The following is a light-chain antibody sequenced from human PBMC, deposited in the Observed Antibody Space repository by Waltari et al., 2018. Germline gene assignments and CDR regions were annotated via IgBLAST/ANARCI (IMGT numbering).Light chain of an antibody. J-gene: IGKJ1*01. CDR1: QSVLYSSNNKNC. CDR3: QQYYNTPLT. V-gene: IGKV4-1*01. CDR2: LAS. Sequence: DIVMTQSPDSLAVSLGERATLNCKSSQSVLYSSNNKNCLAWYQQKPGQPPKLPISLASTRESGVPFRFSGSGSGSDFTLTISSLQAEDVAVYYCQQYYNTPLTFGQGTKVEIK.